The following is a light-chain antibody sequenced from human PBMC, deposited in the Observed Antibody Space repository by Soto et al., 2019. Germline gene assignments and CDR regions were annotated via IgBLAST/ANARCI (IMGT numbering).Light chain of an antibody. J-gene: IGKJ5*01. CDR3: QQYGASPIT. CDR1: QSVGRDY. V-gene: IGKV3-20*01. Sequence: ENVLTQSPGTLSLSPGERAALSCRASQSVGRDYLAWFQQKSGQTPRLVIYGASSRATGIPDRFSGSGSATDFTLTISSLEPEDFAVYYCQQYGASPITFGQGTRLETK. CDR2: GAS.